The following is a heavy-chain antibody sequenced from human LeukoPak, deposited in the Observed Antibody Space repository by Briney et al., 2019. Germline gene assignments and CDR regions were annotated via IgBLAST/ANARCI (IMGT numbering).Heavy chain of an antibody. D-gene: IGHD3-22*01. Sequence: PSETLSLTCTVYGGSISSYYWSWIRQPPGKGLEWIGYIYYSGSTNYNPSLKSRVTISVDTSKNQFSLKLSSVTAADTAVYYCARDGESSGYYHDAFDIWGQGTMVTVSS. V-gene: IGHV4-59*01. CDR1: GGSISSYY. CDR2: IYYSGST. CDR3: ARDGESSGYYHDAFDI. J-gene: IGHJ3*02.